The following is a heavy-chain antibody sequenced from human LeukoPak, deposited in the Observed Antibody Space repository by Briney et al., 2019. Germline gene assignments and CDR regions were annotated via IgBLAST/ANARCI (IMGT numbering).Heavy chain of an antibody. Sequence: GGSLRLSCAPPGFTSIRDGMHGVRKAPGRGLGWVSRIRDDGSITTSADSVQGRFTISRDNAKSTVFLQMNSLRVEETAVYFCVRRYYEYNVYDRHFDFWGQGILVTVST. CDR3: VRRYYEYNVYDRHFDF. CDR2: IRDDGSIT. V-gene: IGHV3-74*03. CDR1: GFTSIRDG. D-gene: IGHD5/OR15-5a*01. J-gene: IGHJ4*02.